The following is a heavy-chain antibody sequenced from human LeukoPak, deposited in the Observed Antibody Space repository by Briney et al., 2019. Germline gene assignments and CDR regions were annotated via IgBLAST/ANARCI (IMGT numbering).Heavy chain of an antibody. CDR3: ARDLLDWGTRTGAFDI. CDR2: IYRDGTT. CDR1: GFTVTSNY. V-gene: IGHV3-66*01. D-gene: IGHD1-1*01. J-gene: IGHJ3*02. Sequence: GGSLRLSCAASGFTVTSNYISWVRQAQGKGLEWDSVIYRDGTTFYAASVKGRFTISRDISKNTLYLQMNSLRVEDTAMYYCARDLLDWGTRTGAFDIWGQGTMVTVSS.